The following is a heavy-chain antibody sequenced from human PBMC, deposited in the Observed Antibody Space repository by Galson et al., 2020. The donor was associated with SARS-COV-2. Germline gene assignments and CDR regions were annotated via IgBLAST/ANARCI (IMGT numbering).Heavy chain of an antibody. CDR2: IRGIGGSP. CDR1: GFTFSSYA. J-gene: IGHJ3*02. CDR3: AKVLWFGELLRSSAFDI. V-gene: IGHV3-23*01. D-gene: IGHD3-10*01. Sequence: GGPLRLSCAASGFTFSSYAMIWVRQAPGKGLEWVSAIRGIGGSPYSAHSLQGRFTISRDNSKYTLYLQMNSMRAEETAVYYCAKVLWFGELLRSSAFDIWGQGTMVTVSS.